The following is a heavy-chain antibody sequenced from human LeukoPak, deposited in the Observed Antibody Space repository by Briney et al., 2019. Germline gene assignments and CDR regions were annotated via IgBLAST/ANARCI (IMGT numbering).Heavy chain of an antibody. D-gene: IGHD3-3*01. CDR1: GGSISSYY. CDR2: IYYSGST. CDR3: ARAESRITIFGMDTNYFDY. V-gene: IGHV4-59*01. J-gene: IGHJ4*02. Sequence: SETLSLTCTVSGGSISSYYWSWIRLPPGKGLEWIGYIYYSGSTNYNPSLKSRVTISVDTSKNQFSLKLSSVTAADTAVYYCARAESRITIFGMDTNYFDYWGQGTLVTVSS.